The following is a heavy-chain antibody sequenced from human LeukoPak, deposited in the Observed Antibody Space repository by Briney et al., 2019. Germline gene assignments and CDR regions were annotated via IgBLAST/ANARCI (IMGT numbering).Heavy chain of an antibody. D-gene: IGHD2-15*01. CDR2: IYYSGST. Sequence: SETLSLTCTVSGGSISSYYWSWIRQPPGKGLEWIGYIYYSGSTNYNPSLKSQVTISVDTSKNQFSLKLSSVTAADTAVYYCARGYCSGGSCYSFDYWGQGTLVTVSS. J-gene: IGHJ4*02. V-gene: IGHV4-59*08. CDR3: ARGYCSGGSCYSFDY. CDR1: GGSISSYY.